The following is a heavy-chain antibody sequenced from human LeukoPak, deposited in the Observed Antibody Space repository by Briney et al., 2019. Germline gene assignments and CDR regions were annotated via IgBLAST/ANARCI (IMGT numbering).Heavy chain of an antibody. CDR3: ATLDTAMVTNFGY. D-gene: IGHD5-18*01. CDR2: IKQDGSEK. CDR1: GLTFRRDW. V-gene: IGHV3-7*01. Sequence: GGSLRLSCAASGLTFRRDWMSWVRQAPGKGLEWVAMIKQDGSEKRYVDSVKGRFTISSDNTKNSLNLQMNSLRAEDTAVYYCATLDTAMVTNFGYWGQGTLVTVSS. J-gene: IGHJ4*02.